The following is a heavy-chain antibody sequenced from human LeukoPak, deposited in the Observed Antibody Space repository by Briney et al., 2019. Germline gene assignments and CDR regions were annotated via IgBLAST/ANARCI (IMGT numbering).Heavy chain of an antibody. CDR2: ISYDGSNK. Sequence: GGSLRLSCAASGFTFSSYAMHWVRQAPGKGLEWVAVISYDGSNKYYADSVKGRFTISRDNSKNTLYLQMNSLRAEDTAVYYCARDRRGHIWNDYHDYWGQGTLVTVSS. J-gene: IGHJ4*02. CDR1: GFTFSSYA. CDR3: ARDRRGHIWNDYHDY. V-gene: IGHV3-30-3*01. D-gene: IGHD1-20*01.